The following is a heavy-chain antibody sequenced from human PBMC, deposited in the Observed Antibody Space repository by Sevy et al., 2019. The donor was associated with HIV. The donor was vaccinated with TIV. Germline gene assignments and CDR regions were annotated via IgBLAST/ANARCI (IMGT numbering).Heavy chain of an antibody. CDR1: GYTFSTYR. CDR3: ARAYCSGGRCYSLAY. J-gene: IGHJ4*02. CDR2: ISPHNGDT. D-gene: IGHD2-15*01. Sequence: ASVKVSCKVSGYTFSTYRIMWVRQARGQGLEWMGWISPHNGDTNYAQKFQGRVTMITDTSTTTAHMELGSLRSDDTAVYYCARAYCSGGRCYSLAYWGQGTQVTVSS. V-gene: IGHV1-18*01.